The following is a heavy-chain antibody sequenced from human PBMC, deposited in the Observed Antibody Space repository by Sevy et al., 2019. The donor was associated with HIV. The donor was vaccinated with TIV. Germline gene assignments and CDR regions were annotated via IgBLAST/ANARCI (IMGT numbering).Heavy chain of an antibody. CDR1: GFPVSSNY. J-gene: IGHJ4*02. CDR3: ARGKSGYGYGLDY. Sequence: GGSLRLSCAASGFPVSSNYMSWVRQAPGKGLEWVSVMYSDGSTYHADSVKGRFTISRDNPKNTLYLQMNSLRVEDTAVYYCARGKSGYGYGLDYWGQGTLVTVSS. V-gene: IGHV3-66*01. CDR2: MYSDGST. D-gene: IGHD5-18*01.